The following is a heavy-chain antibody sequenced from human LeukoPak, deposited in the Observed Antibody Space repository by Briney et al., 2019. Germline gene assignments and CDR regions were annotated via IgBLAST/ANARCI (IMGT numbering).Heavy chain of an antibody. D-gene: IGHD1-26*01. Sequence: PSETLSLTCAVYGGSFSGYYWSWIRQPPGKGLEWIGEINHSGSTNYNPSLKSRVTISVDTSKNQFSLKLSSVTAADTAVYYCARGGGATNPFGYWGQGTLVTVSS. CDR2: INHSGST. J-gene: IGHJ4*02. V-gene: IGHV4-34*01. CDR3: ARGGGATNPFGY. CDR1: GGSFSGYY.